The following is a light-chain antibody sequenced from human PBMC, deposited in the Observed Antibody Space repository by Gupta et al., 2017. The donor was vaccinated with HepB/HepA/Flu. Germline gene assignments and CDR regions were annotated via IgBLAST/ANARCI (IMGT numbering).Light chain of an antibody. Sequence: DIQMTQSPSSLSASIGDRVTITCRESQGIGNVLGWCQQRPGEAPKRLIRAASILLSGVPPRFSGGGFGTEFTLTISSLQPEDFATYYCLQYNSYPRTFGQGTKVEIK. CDR3: LQYNSYPRT. J-gene: IGKJ1*01. V-gene: IGKV1-17*01. CDR2: AAS. CDR1: QGIGNV.